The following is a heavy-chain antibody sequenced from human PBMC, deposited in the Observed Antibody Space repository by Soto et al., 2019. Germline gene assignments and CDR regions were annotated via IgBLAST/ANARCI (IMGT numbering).Heavy chain of an antibody. J-gene: IGHJ5*02. CDR2: IYQSGVP. Sequence: SETLSLTCNLSGDSYSISTYSWSWIRQPPGNALQWIGFIYQSGVPSYNPSLASRVSISLDRSNNQCSLKLKSVTAAATAVYFCAGMPYTSGLRFDPWGPGTLVTVSS. D-gene: IGHD6-19*01. CDR3: AGMPYTSGLRFDP. CDR1: GDSYSISTYS. V-gene: IGHV4-30-2*01.